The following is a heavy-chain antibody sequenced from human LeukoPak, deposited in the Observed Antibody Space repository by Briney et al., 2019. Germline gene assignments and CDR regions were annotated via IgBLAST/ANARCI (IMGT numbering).Heavy chain of an antibody. CDR3: ARDPLGYCSSTSCFDYFDY. D-gene: IGHD2-2*01. V-gene: IGHV3-20*04. CDR1: GFTFDDYG. Sequence: GGSLRLSCAASGFTFDDYGMSWVRQAPGKGLEWVSGINWNGGSTGYADSVKGRLTISRDNAKNSLYLQMNSLRAEDTALYYCARDPLGYCSSTSCFDYFDYWGQGNLVTVSS. J-gene: IGHJ4*02. CDR2: INWNGGST.